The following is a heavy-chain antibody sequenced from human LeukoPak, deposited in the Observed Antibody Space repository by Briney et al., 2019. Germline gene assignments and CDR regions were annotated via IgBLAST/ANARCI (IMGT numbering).Heavy chain of an antibody. D-gene: IGHD6-19*01. J-gene: IGHJ4*02. CDR1: GYIFTSYD. V-gene: IGHV1-8*01. Sequence: ASVRVSCKASGYIFTSYDINWVRQATGKGLEWMGWMNPNSANTGFAQKFQGRVTLTRNTSITTAYMELSSLRFEDTAVYYCARKAVSGSGWYPFDLWGQGSLVTVSS. CDR3: ARKAVSGSGWYPFDL. CDR2: MNPNSANT.